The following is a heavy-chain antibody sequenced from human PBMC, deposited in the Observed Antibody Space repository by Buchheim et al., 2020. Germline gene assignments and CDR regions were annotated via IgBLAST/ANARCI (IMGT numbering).Heavy chain of an antibody. J-gene: IGHJ4*02. CDR2: IYYSGST. CDR1: GGSIRSFY. Sequence: QVQLQESDPGLVKPSETLSLTCTVSGGSIRSFYWSWIRQPPGKGLEWIGYIYYSGSTDYNPSLKSRVTISVDTSKNQFSLKLSSVTTADTAVYYCARGATPIEYWGQGIL. CDR3: ARGATPIEY. D-gene: IGHD1-26*01. V-gene: IGHV4-59*01.